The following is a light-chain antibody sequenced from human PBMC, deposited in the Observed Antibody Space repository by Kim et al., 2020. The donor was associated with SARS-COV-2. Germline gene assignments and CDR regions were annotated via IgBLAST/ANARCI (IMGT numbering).Light chain of an antibody. CDR2: QDS. J-gene: IGLJ1*01. CDR1: KLGDKY. V-gene: IGLV3-1*01. Sequence: SYELTQPPSVSVSSGQTASITCSGDKLGDKYACWYKQKPGQSPVLVIYQDSKRPSGIPERFSGSNSGNTATLTISGTQAMDEADYYCQAWDSSTYYVFGTGTKVTVL. CDR3: QAWDSSTYYV.